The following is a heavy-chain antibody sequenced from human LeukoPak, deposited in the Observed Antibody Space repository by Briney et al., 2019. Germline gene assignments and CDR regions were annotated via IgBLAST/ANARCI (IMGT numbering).Heavy chain of an antibody. J-gene: IGHJ4*02. D-gene: IGHD3-22*01. Sequence: RPGGSLRLSCAASGFTFDDYGMSWVRHAPEKGLEWVSGINWNGGSTGYADSVKGRFTISRDNAKNSLYLQMNSLRAEDTALYYCARDDSSGYYPYYFDYWGQGTLVTVSS. V-gene: IGHV3-20*04. CDR1: GFTFDDYG. CDR3: ARDDSSGYYPYYFDY. CDR2: INWNGGST.